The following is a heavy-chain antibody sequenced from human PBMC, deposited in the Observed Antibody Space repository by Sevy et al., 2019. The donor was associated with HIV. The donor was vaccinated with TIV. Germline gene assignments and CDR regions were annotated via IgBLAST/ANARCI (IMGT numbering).Heavy chain of an antibody. D-gene: IGHD3-3*01. CDR3: TTDLGEITIFGAVNYFDY. CDR1: GFTFSNAW. V-gene: IGHV3-15*01. Sequence: GGSLRLSCAASGFTFSNAWMSWVRQAPGKGLEWVGRIKSKTDGGTTDYAAPVKGRFTISRDDSKNTLYLQMYSLKTEDTAVYYCTTDLGEITIFGAVNYFDYWGQGTLVTVSS. CDR2: IKSKTDGGTT. J-gene: IGHJ4*02.